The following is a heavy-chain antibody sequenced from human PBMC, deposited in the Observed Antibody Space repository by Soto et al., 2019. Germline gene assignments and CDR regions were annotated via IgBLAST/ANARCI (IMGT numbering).Heavy chain of an antibody. V-gene: IGHV2-5*02. CDR2: SYWDDDK. CDR3: IQSRCGGDCLQSYASHYYYGMDV. CDR1: GFSLSTSGVG. D-gene: IGHD2-21*02. J-gene: IGHJ6*02. Sequence: QITLKESGPTLVKPTQTLTLTCTFSGFSLSTSGVGVGWIRQPPGKALEWLALSYWDDDKRYSPSLRSRLTINKDTSTNQVVLTMTNMDPVDTATYYCIQSRCGGDCLQSYASHYYYGMDVWGQGTTVTVSS.